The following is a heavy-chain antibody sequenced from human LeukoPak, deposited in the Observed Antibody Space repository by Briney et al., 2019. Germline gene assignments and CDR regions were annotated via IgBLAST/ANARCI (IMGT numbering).Heavy chain of an antibody. CDR2: INHSGST. J-gene: IGHJ5*02. D-gene: IGHD5-12*01. CDR3: ARKRGYSGYDTKNWFDP. CDR1: GGSFSGYY. Sequence: SETLSLTCAVYGGSFSGYYWSWIRQPPGKGLEWIGEINHSGSTNYNPSLKSRVTISVDTSKNHFSLKLSSVTAADTAVYYCARKRGYSGYDTKNWFDPWGQGTLVTVSS. V-gene: IGHV4-34*01.